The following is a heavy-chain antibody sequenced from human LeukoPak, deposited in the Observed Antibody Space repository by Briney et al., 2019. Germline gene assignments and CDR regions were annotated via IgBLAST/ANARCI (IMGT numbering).Heavy chain of an antibody. Sequence: GGSLRLSCAASGFTFSSYGMSWVRQAPGKGLEWVSVISGSDGRTYYADSVKGRFTISRDNSKNTLYLQMNSLRAEDTALYYCARDWGHCGGDCYPFDYWGQGTLVTVSS. CDR3: ARDWGHCGGDCYPFDY. CDR2: ISGSDGRT. V-gene: IGHV3-23*01. J-gene: IGHJ4*02. CDR1: GFTFSSYG. D-gene: IGHD2-21*02.